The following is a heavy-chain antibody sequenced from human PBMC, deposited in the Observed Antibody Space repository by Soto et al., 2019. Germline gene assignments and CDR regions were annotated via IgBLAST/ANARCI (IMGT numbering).Heavy chain of an antibody. CDR2: ISYTGGDT. D-gene: IGHD3-22*01. CDR3: AKDRVPKDSSGYYSILTDA. J-gene: IGHJ5*02. CDR1: GFTFSKYA. Sequence: GGSLRLSCAASGFTFSKYAMTWARQAPGKGLEWVSAISYTGGDTYYVDSVKGRFTVSRDNSKNTLYLQMHSLRAEDTAVYYCAKDRVPKDSSGYYSILTDAWGQGTVVTVDS. V-gene: IGHV3-23*01.